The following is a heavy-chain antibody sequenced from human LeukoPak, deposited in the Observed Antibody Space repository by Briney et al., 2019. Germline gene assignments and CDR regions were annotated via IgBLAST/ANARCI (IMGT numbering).Heavy chain of an antibody. J-gene: IGHJ4*02. V-gene: IGHV3-20*04. CDR3: AKEVGSGYDLTLDY. CDR1: GFTFGDYG. Sequence: PGGSLRLSCALSGFTFGDYGRSWVRQAPGKGLEWVSGINWNGGRTSYAASVKGPFTISRDNAENSLYLQMNSLRAKDTALYYCAKEVGSGYDLTLDYWGQGTLVTVSS. D-gene: IGHD5-12*01. CDR2: INWNGGRT.